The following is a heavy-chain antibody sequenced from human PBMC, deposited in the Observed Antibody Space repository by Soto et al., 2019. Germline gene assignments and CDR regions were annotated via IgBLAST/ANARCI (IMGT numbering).Heavy chain of an antibody. CDR1: GFTFSSYA. D-gene: IGHD2-21*01. CDR2: ISDSGDGT. CDR3: AKRASVIYFDY. Sequence: GGSLRLSCAASGFTFSSYAMSWVRQAPGKGLEWVSDISDSGDGTYHADSVKGRFTISRDNSKNTLFLQMNSLRAEDTAVYYCAKRASVIYFDYWGQGTLVTVSS. V-gene: IGHV3-23*01. J-gene: IGHJ4*02.